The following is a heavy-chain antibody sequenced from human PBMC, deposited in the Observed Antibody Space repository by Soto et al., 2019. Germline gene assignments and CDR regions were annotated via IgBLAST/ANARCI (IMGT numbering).Heavy chain of an antibody. CDR2: ISYDGSNK. Sequence: QVQLVESGGGVVQPGRSLRLSCAASGFTFSSYGMHWVRQXPXXXXXXXXVISYDGSNKYYADSVKGRFTISRDNSKNTLYLQMNSLXXEDTXXXXXAXXXXXXXXXXXXXXDYXXQGTLVTVSS. CDR3: AXXXXXXXXXXXXXXDY. V-gene: IGHV3-30*03. J-gene: IGHJ4*02. CDR1: GFTFSSYG.